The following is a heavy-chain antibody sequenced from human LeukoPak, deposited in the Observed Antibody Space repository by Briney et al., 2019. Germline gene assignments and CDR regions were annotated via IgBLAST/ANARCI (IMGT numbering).Heavy chain of an antibody. V-gene: IGHV3-23*01. CDR1: GFTFSSSA. Sequence: GGSLRLSCAASGFTFSSSAMSWVRQAPGKGLEWVSTISGSGDRTYYADSVKGRFTISRDNSKNTLFLHMNSLRAEDTAVYYCARDVDTAMKDFDYWGQGTLVTVSS. CDR2: ISGSGDRT. CDR3: ARDVDTAMKDFDY. D-gene: IGHD5-18*01. J-gene: IGHJ4*02.